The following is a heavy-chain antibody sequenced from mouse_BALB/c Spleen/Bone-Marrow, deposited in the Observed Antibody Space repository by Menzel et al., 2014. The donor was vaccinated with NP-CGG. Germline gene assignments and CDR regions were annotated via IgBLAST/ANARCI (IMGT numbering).Heavy chain of an antibody. D-gene: IGHD2-1*01. Sequence: VQLQQPGPELVKPGASVKISCKASGYTFTDYNMHWVKQSHGKSLDWIGYIYPYNGGTGYNQKFKSKAILTVDNSSSTAHMELRSLTSEDSAVYYCARGRAYGNYVWFAYWGQGTLVTVSA. CDR1: GYTFTDYN. CDR2: IYPYNGGT. CDR3: ARGRAYGNYVWFAY. V-gene: IGHV1S29*02. J-gene: IGHJ3*01.